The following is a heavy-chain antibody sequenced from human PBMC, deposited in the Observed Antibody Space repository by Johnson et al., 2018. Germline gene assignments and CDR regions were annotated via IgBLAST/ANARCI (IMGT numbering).Heavy chain of an antibody. Sequence: VQLVESGAGVKKPGESLKISCRASGYSFSTNWIAWVRQMPGKGPEWMGIIYPGDSDTRYSPSFQGQVTISADKSISTAYLQWSSLKASDTAMYYCARECRSSSWTHAFDIWGQGTLVTVSS. CDR1: GYSFSTNW. V-gene: IGHV5-51*03. J-gene: IGHJ4*02. CDR2: IYPGDSDT. D-gene: IGHD6-13*01. CDR3: ARECRSSSWTHAFDI.